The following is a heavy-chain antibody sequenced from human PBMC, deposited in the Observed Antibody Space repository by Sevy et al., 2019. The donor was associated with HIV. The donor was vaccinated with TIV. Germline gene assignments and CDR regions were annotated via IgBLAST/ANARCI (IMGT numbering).Heavy chain of an antibody. CDR2: ISGSGTST. CDR1: GFSFSTYA. Sequence: GGSLRLSCAASGFSFSTYAMTWVRQAPGKGLEWVSGISGSGTSTYYTDSVKGRFTISRDNSKNTVYLQMNNLRAEDTAVYYCGKVSIFGMGGFYDYWGQGTLVTVSS. V-gene: IGHV3-23*01. D-gene: IGHD3-3*01. CDR3: GKVSIFGMGGFYDY. J-gene: IGHJ4*02.